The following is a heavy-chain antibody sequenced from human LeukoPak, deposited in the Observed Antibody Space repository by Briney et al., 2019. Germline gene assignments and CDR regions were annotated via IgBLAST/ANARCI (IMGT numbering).Heavy chain of an antibody. CDR2: ISGSGGNT. J-gene: IGHJ4*02. V-gene: IGHV3-23*01. CDR3: ANPRLGDY. CDR1: GFTFRSYA. Sequence: PGGSLRLSWAASGFTFRSYAMGWVRQGPGKGLEWVLAISGSGGNTYYADSVKGRFTISRDSSKNTLYLQMNSLRAEDTAVYYCANPRLGDYWGQGTLVTVSS. D-gene: IGHD6-19*01.